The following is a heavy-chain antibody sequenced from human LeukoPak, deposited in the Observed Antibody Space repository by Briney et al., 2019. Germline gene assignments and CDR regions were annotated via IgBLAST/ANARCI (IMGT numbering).Heavy chain of an antibody. CDR1: GFTFSTYS. D-gene: IGHD5-24*01. CDR2: ISSSGSYI. J-gene: IGHJ3*01. V-gene: IGHV3-21*01. CDR3: ARKDGSDDAFDV. Sequence: GGSLRLSCAASGFTFSTYSMTWVRQAPGKGLEWVPSISSSGSYIYYADSVKGRFTISRDNAKNSLDLRMNSLGADDTAVYYCARKDGSDDAFDVWGQGTMVTVSS.